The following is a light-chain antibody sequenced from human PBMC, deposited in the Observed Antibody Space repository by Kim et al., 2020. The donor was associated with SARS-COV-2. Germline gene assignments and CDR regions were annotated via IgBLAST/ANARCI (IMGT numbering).Light chain of an antibody. J-gene: IGLJ2*01. V-gene: IGLV3-1*01. Sequence: SYELTQPPSVSVSPGQSASITCSGDTLGDKYACWYQQKPGQSPVLVIYQDSKRPSGIPERFSGSNSGITATLTISGTQAMDEADYYCQAWDSSTAVFGGGTQLTVL. CDR2: QDS. CDR3: QAWDSSTAV. CDR1: TLGDKY.